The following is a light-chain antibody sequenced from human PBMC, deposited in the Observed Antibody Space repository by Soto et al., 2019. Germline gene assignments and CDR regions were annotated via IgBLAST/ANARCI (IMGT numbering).Light chain of an antibody. CDR3: QQSYSSPQT. Sequence: EIVLAQSPGTLSLSPGERATLSCRASQSVSSNLAWYQEKPGQAPRLLIYGASTRAAGIPARFSGSGSGTEFTLTISGLQPEDFATYFCQQSYSSPQTFGQGTKVDIK. CDR1: QSVSSN. CDR2: GAS. V-gene: IGKV3-15*01. J-gene: IGKJ1*01.